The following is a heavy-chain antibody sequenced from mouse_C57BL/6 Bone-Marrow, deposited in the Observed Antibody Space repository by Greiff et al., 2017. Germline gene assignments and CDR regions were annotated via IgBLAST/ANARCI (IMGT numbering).Heavy chain of an antibody. J-gene: IGHJ1*03. V-gene: IGHV1-19*01. D-gene: IGHD2-3*01. Sequence: EVQVVESGPVLVKPGASVKMSCKASGYTFTDYYMNWVKQSHGKSLEWIGVINPYNGGTSYNQKFKGKATLTVDKSSSTAYMELNSLTSEDSAVYYCAREVYDGYLLYWYFDVWGTGTTVTVSS. CDR3: AREVYDGYLLYWYFDV. CDR2: INPYNGGT. CDR1: GYTFTDYY.